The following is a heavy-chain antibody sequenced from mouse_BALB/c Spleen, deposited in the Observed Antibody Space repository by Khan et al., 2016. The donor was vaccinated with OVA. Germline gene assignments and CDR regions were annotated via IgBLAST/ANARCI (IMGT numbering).Heavy chain of an antibody. CDR2: IRSGSNTI. D-gene: IGHD2-3*01. V-gene: IGHV5-17*02. CDR3: TRRRIYDGYYGGAMDY. CDR1: GFTLSSFG. Sequence: EVELVESGGGLVQPGGSRKLSCAASGFTLSSFGMHWVRQAPEKGLEWVAYIRSGSNTINCADTVKGRFTISRDNSQNTLFRQMTSLRSEETAMYYCTRRRIYDGYYGGAMDYWGQGTSVTVSS. J-gene: IGHJ4*01.